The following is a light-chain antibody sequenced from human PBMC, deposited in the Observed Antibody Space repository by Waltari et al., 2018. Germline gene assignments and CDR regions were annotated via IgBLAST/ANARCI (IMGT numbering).Light chain of an antibody. J-gene: IGKJ4*01. CDR1: QSVRSY. Sequence: TQSPATLSLSPVERATLSCRASQSVRSYLAWYQQKPGQAPRLLIYDTSNRASGIPARFSGSGSGTDFSLSISSLEPEDFAVYYCQQRHNWPLTFGGGTKVEIK. V-gene: IGKV3-11*01. CDR3: QQRHNWPLT. CDR2: DTS.